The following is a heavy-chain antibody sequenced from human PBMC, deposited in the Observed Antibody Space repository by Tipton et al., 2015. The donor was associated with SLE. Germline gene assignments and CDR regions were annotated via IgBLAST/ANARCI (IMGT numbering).Heavy chain of an antibody. CDR2: TSSSGSTI. D-gene: IGHD7-27*01. Sequence: SLRLSCAASGFTFSSYEMNWVRQAPGKGLEWVSYTSSSGSTIYYADSVKGRFTISRDNAKNSLYLQMNSLRAEDTAVYYCACGGARTGFDYWGQGTLVTVSS. CDR1: GFTFSSYE. CDR3: ACGGARTGFDY. V-gene: IGHV3-48*03. J-gene: IGHJ4*02.